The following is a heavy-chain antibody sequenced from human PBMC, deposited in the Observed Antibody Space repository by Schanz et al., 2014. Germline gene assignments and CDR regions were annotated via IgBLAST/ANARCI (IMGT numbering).Heavy chain of an antibody. V-gene: IGHV3-23*04. CDR3: ARDDKRYFDWLSTFDL. J-gene: IGHJ3*01. CDR1: GFTFSNYS. CDR2: ISGSGGST. Sequence: EVQLVESGGGLVQPGGSLRLSCAASGFTFSNYSMNWVRQAPGKGLEWVSGISGSGGSTYDADSVKGRFTVSRDNSKNTLYLQLNSLRAEDTAVYYCARDDKRYFDWLSTFDLWGQGTMVAVSS. D-gene: IGHD3-9*01.